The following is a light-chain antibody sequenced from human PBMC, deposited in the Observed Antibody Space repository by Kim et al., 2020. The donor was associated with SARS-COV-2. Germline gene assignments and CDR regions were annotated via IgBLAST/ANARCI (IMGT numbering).Light chain of an antibody. CDR3: QQYGSSLYT. V-gene: IGKV3-20*01. CDR2: GAS. CDR1: HSVSSSY. J-gene: IGKJ2*01. Sequence: LSPGERDTRSCRASHSVSSSYLAWYQQKPGQAPRLLIYGASSRATGIPDRFSGSGSGTDFTLTISRLEPEDFAVYYCQQYGSSLYTFGQGTKLEI.